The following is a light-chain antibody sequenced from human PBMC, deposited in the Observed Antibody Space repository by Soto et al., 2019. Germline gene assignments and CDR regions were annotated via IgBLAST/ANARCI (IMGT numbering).Light chain of an antibody. Sequence: DIHMTQSPSSLSASVGYIFTITCRASQDITNDLGWYKQKPGKAPKPLIYAASTLQTGVPSRLSGSGSGTEFTLTISSLTPDDFASYYCQHYNSHGTFGQGTKVDIK. CDR1: QDITND. J-gene: IGKJ1*01. CDR3: QHYNSHGT. V-gene: IGKV1-17*01. CDR2: AAS.